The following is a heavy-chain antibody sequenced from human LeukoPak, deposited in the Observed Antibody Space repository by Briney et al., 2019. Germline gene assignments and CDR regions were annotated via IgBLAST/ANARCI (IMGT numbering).Heavy chain of an antibody. CDR1: GDSISNYY. J-gene: IGHJ4*02. Sequence: ETLSLTCTVSGDSISNYYWSWIRQPPGKGLDWIGYIFDSGSTNNNPALPSRVTMSVDTSKSQFSLKLSSVTAADTAIYYCARYNSGWSYFDYWGQRTLHTVSS. D-gene: IGHD6-19*01. CDR2: IFDSGST. V-gene: IGHV4-59*01. CDR3: ARYNSGWSYFDY.